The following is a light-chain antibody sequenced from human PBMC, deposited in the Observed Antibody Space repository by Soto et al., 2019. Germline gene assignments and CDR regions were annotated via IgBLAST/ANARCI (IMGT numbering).Light chain of an antibody. CDR3: QQFNGYPHT. CDR2: GAS. CDR1: QDVSSA. Sequence: AIQLTQSPSSLSAYVGDRVTNTCRTSQDVSSALAWYQQKPGKSPKLLIYGASSLESGVPSRFSGSGSGTDFTLTINSLQPEDFAAYYCQQFNGYPHTFGPGTKWIS. V-gene: IGKV1-13*02. J-gene: IGKJ3*01.